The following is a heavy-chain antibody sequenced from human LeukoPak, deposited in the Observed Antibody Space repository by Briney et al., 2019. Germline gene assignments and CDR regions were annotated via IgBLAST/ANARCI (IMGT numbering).Heavy chain of an antibody. V-gene: IGHV3-23*01. CDR1: GFTFSSYA. D-gene: IGHD4-17*01. CDR2: ISGSGGST. CDR3: AKDKYGDYTYDY. Sequence: GGSLRLSCAASGFTFSSYAMSWVRQAPGKGLEWVSAISGSGGSTYYADSVKGRFTISRDNSKNTLHLQMNSLRAEDTAVYYCAKDKYGDYTYDYWGQGTLVTVSS. J-gene: IGHJ4*02.